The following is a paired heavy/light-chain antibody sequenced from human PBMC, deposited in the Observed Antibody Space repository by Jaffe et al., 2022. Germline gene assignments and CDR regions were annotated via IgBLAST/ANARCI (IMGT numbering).Heavy chain of an antibody. CDR2: IIPIFGTA. J-gene: IGHJ6*03. Sequence: QVQLVQSGAEVKKPGSSVKVSCKASGGTFSSYAISWVRQAPGQGLEWMGGIIPIFGTANYAQKFQGRVTITADESTSTAYMELSSLRSEDTAVYYCASGFLSGYDAYYYYMDVWGKGTTVTVSS. CDR1: GGTFSSYA. CDR3: ASGFLSGYDAYYYYMDV. D-gene: IGHD5-12*01. V-gene: IGHV1-69*01.
Light chain of an antibody. CDR1: QSVSSSY. J-gene: IGKJ4*01. Sequence: EIVLTQSPATLSLSPGERATLSCGASQSVSSSYLAWYQQKPGLAPRLLIYDASSRATGIPDRFSGSGSGTDFTLTISRLEPEDFAVYYCQQYGSSPLTFGGGTKVEIK. V-gene: IGKV3D-20*01. CDR3: QQYGSSPLT. CDR2: DAS.